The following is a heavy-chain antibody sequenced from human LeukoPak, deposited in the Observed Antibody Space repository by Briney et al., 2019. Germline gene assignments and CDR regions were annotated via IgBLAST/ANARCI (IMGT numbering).Heavy chain of an antibody. CDR2: IWYDGSKT. J-gene: IGHJ5*02. CDR3: AKTYSRGVEGWFDP. CDR1: GFTFSNYG. D-gene: IGHD6-19*01. V-gene: IGHV3-33*06. Sequence: GGSLRLSCAASGFTFSNYGMHWVRQAPGKGLEWVAVIWYDGSKTYYADSVKGRFTISRDDSKNTLYLQMNSLRAEDTAVYYCAKTYSRGVEGWFDPWGQRTLVTVSS.